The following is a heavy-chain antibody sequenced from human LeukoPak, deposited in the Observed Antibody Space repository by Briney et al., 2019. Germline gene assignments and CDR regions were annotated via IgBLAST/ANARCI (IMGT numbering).Heavy chain of an antibody. CDR1: GFSLSTSGVG. CDR3: AHSGIALTGTTPGGWFDP. J-gene: IGHJ5*02. V-gene: IGHV2-5*01. D-gene: IGHD6-19*01. Sequence: SGPTLVNPTQTLTLTCTFSGFSLSTSGVGVGWIRQPPGKALEWLALIYWNDDKRYSPSLKSRLTITKDTSKNQVVLTMTNMDPVDTATYYCAHSGIALTGTTPGGWFDPWGQGTLVTVSS. CDR2: IYWNDDK.